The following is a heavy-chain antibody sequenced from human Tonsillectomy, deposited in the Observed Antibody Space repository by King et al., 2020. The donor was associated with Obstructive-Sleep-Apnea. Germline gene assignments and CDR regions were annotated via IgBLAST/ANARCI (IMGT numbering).Heavy chain of an antibody. CDR2: IYPGDSDT. Sequence: QLVQSGAEVKKPGESLKISCKGSGYTFTRFWIGWVRQMPGKGLQWMGVIYPGDSDTRYSPSFQGQVSFSADKSISTAYLQWTGLKASDTAMYYCATRALSGYYTVDIEDAFDIWGQGTMVTVSS. D-gene: IGHD3-9*01. CDR3: ATRALSGYYTVDIEDAFDI. CDR1: GYTFTRFW. J-gene: IGHJ3*02. V-gene: IGHV5-51*01.